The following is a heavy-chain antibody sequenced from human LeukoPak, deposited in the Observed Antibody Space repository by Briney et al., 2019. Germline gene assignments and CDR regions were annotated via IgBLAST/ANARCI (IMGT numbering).Heavy chain of an antibody. J-gene: IGHJ4*02. CDR3: ASLVVVTASFDY. V-gene: IGHV3-23*01. D-gene: IGHD2-21*02. CDR1: GFTFNSYA. CDR2: ISGSGGST. Sequence: PGGSLRLSCAASGFTFNSYAMSWLRQAPGKGLEWASAISGSGGSTYYADSVKGRFTISRDNSKNTLYLQMNSLRAEDTAVYYCASLVVVTASFDYWGQGTLVPVSS.